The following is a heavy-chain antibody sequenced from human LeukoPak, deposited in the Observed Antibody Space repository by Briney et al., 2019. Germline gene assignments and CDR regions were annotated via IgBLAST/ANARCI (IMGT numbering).Heavy chain of an antibody. CDR2: ITSSSTYI. CDR3: ARDYGDFLEYFDP. V-gene: IGHV3-21*01. CDR1: GFTFSSYD. Sequence: GGSLRLSCAAFGFTFSSYDMNWVRQAPGKGLEWVSSITSSSTYIYYTDSVKGRFTISRDNAKNSLYLQMNSLRAEDTAVYYCARDYGDFLEYFDPWGQGTLVTVSS. J-gene: IGHJ5*02. D-gene: IGHD4-17*01.